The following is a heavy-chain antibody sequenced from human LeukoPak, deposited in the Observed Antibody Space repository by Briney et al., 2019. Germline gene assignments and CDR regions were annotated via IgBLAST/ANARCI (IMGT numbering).Heavy chain of an antibody. CDR1: GFTFSSYA. V-gene: IGHV3-23*01. CDR2: ISGIGGST. Sequence: GGSLRLSCAASGFTFSSYAMSWVRQAPGGGLEWVSAISGIGGSTYYADSVTGRFTISRDNSKNTLYPQMNSLRAEDTAVYYRAKDLRLPAPEAYWGQGTLVPVSS. J-gene: IGHJ4*02. CDR3: AKDLRLPAPEAY.